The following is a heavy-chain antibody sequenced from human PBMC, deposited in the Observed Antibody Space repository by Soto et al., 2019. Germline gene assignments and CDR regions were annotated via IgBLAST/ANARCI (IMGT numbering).Heavy chain of an antibody. CDR3: ARRYCSSTSCTRGGWFDP. V-gene: IGHV5-51*01. Sequence: GESLKISCKGSGYSFTSYWIGWVRQMPGKVLEWMGIIYPGDSDTRYSPSFQGQVTISADKSISTAYLQWSSLKASDTAMYYCARRYCSSTSCTRGGWFDPWGQGXLVTVYS. J-gene: IGHJ5*02. D-gene: IGHD2-2*01. CDR1: GYSFTSYW. CDR2: IYPGDSDT.